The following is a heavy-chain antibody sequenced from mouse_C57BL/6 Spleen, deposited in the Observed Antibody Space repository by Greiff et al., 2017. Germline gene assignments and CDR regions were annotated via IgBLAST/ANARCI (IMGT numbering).Heavy chain of an antibody. D-gene: IGHD2-3*01. CDR3: ARGDGYSLYAMDY. CDR2: INPNNGGT. CDR1: GYTFTDYN. Sequence: EVQLQQSGPELVKPGASVKMSCKASGYTFTDYNMHWVKQSHGKSLEWIGYINPNNGGTSYNQKFKGKATLTVNKSSSTAYMELRSLTSEDSAVYYCARGDGYSLYAMDYWGQGTSVTVSS. J-gene: IGHJ4*01. V-gene: IGHV1-22*01.